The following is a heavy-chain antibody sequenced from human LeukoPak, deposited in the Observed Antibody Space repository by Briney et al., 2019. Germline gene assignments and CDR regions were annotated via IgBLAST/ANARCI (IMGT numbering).Heavy chain of an antibody. D-gene: IGHD4-17*01. Sequence: PSQTLSLTCTVSGGSISSYCWTWIRQPPGKGLEWIGYIYYSGSTSYNPSLKSRVTISVDTSKNQSSLKLSSVTAADTAVYYCARCGYGDYVWGQGTLVTVSS. CDR2: IYYSGST. CDR3: ARCGYGDYV. V-gene: IGHV4-59*01. J-gene: IGHJ4*02. CDR1: GGSISSYC.